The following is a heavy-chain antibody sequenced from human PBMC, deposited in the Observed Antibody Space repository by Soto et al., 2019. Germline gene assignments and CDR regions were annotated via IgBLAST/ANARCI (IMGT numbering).Heavy chain of an antibody. Sequence: GGSLRLSCAASGFTFSSYAMHWVRQAPGKGLEWVAVISYDGSNKYYADSVKGRFTISRDNSKNTLYLQMNSLRAEDTAVYYCARELSIVYCDYGEYYYGMDVWGQGTTVTVSS. V-gene: IGHV3-30-3*01. CDR2: ISYDGSNK. D-gene: IGHD4-17*01. J-gene: IGHJ6*02. CDR1: GFTFSSYA. CDR3: ARELSIVYCDYGEYYYGMDV.